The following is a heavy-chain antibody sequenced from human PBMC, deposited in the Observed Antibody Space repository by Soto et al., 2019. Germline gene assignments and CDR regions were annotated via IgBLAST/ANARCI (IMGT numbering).Heavy chain of an antibody. CDR2: ISTYSGDT. D-gene: IGHD5-12*01. J-gene: IGHJ5*02. Sequence: QVHLVQSGVEVKTPGASVKVSCQASGYTFFTYDISWVRQAPGQGLEWMGWISTYSGDTKYAQKFQGRVTMTTYTFTTTAYLELRRLRSDATGVYYCARHHGPTTSENWFDPWGQGTLVTVSS. CDR3: ARHHGPTTSENWFDP. V-gene: IGHV1-18*01. CDR1: GYTFFTYD.